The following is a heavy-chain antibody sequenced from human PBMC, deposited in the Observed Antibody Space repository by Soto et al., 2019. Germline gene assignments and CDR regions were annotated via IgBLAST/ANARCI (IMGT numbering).Heavy chain of an antibody. J-gene: IGHJ5*01. V-gene: IGHV4-59*01. Sequence: QVQLQESGPGLVKPSETRSLTCTVSGGSISSYYWSWIRQPPGKGLEWIGFIFYSGSTSYNPSLKSRVTISIDTSEYQFSLKLNSVTAADTAVYYCASMIGDPVLSFDSWGQGTLVAVSS. CDR2: IFYSGST. CDR3: ASMIGDPVLSFDS. CDR1: GGSISSYY. D-gene: IGHD3-10*02.